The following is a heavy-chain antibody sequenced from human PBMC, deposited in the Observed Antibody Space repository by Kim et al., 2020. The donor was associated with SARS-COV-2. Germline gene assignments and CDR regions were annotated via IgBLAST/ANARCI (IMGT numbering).Heavy chain of an antibody. V-gene: IGHV3-9*01. CDR2: ISWDSGSI. Sequence: GGSLRLSCAASGFTFDDYAMSWVRQAPGKGLEWVSSISWDSGSIGYADSVRGRFTVSRDNARNSLFLQINSVRVDDTALYYCVKDIYGDYGSFDYWGQGT. CDR3: VKDIYGDYGSFDY. D-gene: IGHD2-21*02. J-gene: IGHJ4*03. CDR1: GFTFDDYA.